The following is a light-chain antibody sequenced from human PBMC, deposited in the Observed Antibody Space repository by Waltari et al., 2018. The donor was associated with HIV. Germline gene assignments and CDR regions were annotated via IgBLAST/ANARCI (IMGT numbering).Light chain of an antibody. CDR3: QSYDSSLSGSWV. Sequence: QSVLTQPPSVSGAPGQRVTFSCTGSSSNIGAGYDVHWYQQLPGTAPQLLIYGNNNRPSGDPDRFSGSKSGTSAALAITGLQAEDEADDYCQSYDSSLSGSWVFGGGTMLTVL. CDR2: GNN. J-gene: IGLJ3*02. V-gene: IGLV1-40*01. CDR1: SSNIGAGYD.